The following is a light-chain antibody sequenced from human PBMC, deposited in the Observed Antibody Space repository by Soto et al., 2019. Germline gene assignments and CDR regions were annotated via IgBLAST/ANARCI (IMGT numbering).Light chain of an antibody. V-gene: IGKV1-33*01. J-gene: IGKJ5*01. CDR1: QSISSY. CDR2: DAS. Sequence: DIQMTQSPSSLSASIGDRVTITCRASQSISSYLNWYQQKPGKGPRLLIYDASNLETGVPSRFSGSGSGTDFTFTISSLQPEDIATYYCQQYDNLPITFGQGTRLEIK. CDR3: QQYDNLPIT.